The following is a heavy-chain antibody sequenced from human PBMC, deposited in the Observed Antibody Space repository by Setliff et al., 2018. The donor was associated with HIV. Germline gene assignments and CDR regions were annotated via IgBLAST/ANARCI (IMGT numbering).Heavy chain of an antibody. V-gene: IGHV3-7*03. CDR2: ISPDGSAT. Sequence: PGGSLRLSCAASGFTFSSAWMGWVRQAPAKGLEWVANISPDGSATYYADSVKGRFTISRDDSKNTLYLQMNSLKTEDTAVYYCTHPLNYYGSGRHYYMDVWGKGTTVTVSS. CDR1: GFTFSSAW. J-gene: IGHJ6*03. D-gene: IGHD3-10*01. CDR3: THPLNYYGSGRHYYMDV.